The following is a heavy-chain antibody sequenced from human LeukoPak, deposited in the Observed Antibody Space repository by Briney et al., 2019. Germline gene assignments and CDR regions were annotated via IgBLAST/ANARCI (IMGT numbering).Heavy chain of an antibody. V-gene: IGHV3-30*01. CDR1: GFTFSSFA. Sequence: GGPLRLFCAASGFTFSSFAMYWVRQAPGMGLEWVAVISYDGTDKNYADSVKGRFTISRDNSKNALYLQMNGLRAEDTAVYSCARSSGNYFSYYYMDVWGKGTTVTVSS. D-gene: IGHD3-10*01. J-gene: IGHJ6*03. CDR3: ARSSGNYFSYYYMDV. CDR2: ISYDGTDK.